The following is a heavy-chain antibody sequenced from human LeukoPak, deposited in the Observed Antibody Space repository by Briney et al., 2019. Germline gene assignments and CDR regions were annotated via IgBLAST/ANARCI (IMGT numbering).Heavy chain of an antibody. Sequence: KPSETLSLTCTVSGGSVSIISHYWGWIRQPPGKGLEWIGSIYYSGSTYYNPSLKSRVTISVDTSKNQFSLKLSSVTAADTAVYYCARRRETTVTHFDYWGQETLVTVSS. CDR1: GGSVSIISHY. CDR2: IYYSGST. V-gene: IGHV4-39*01. CDR3: ARRRETTVTHFDY. D-gene: IGHD4-17*01. J-gene: IGHJ4*02.